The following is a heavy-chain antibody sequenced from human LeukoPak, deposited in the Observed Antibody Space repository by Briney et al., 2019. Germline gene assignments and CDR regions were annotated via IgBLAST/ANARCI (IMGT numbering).Heavy chain of an antibody. D-gene: IGHD6-13*01. CDR2: IYYSGNT. J-gene: IGHJ3*01. CDR1: GGSISSSSYY. V-gene: IGHV4-39*01. Sequence: KPSETLSLTCTVSGGSISSSSYYWGWIRQPPGEGLEWIGSIYYSGNTYYNPSLKSRVTISVDTSKNQFSLKLSSVTAADTAVYYCARLFSNSWYRGAFDLWGQGTMVTVSS. CDR3: ARLFSNSWYRGAFDL.